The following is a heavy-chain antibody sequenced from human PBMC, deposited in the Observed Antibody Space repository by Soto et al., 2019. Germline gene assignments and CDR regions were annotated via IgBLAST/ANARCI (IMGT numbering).Heavy chain of an antibody. V-gene: IGHV4-4*02. D-gene: IGHD7-27*01. CDR2: VFHTGNT. J-gene: IGHJ4*02. CDR1: GYSMTRSVW. CDR3: ARKAWVRFDY. Sequence: SDTLALTCTVSGYSMTRSVWWTWVRQPPGKGLEWIGEVFHTGNTNYNPSLKSRVTMSVDKSTNEFSLKLTSVTAADTPIYYFARKAWVRFDYWGQGALVTVSS.